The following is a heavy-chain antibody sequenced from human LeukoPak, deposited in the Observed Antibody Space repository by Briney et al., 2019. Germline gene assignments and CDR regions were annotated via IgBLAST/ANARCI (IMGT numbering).Heavy chain of an antibody. J-gene: IGHJ3*02. CDR2: INSDGSST. CDR3: ARGSTMIRNALDI. V-gene: IGHV3-74*01. Sequence: TGGSLRLSCAASGFTFSSHWMHWVRQVPGKGLVWVARINSDGSSTSHADSVKGRFTISRDNAKNTLYVQMNSLRDEDTAVYYCARGSTMIRNALDIWGQGTMVTVSS. CDR1: GFTFSSHW. D-gene: IGHD3-22*01.